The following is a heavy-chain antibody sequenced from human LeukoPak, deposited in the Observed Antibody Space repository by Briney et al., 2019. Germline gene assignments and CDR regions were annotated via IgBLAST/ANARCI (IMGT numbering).Heavy chain of an antibody. V-gene: IGHV3-23*01. D-gene: IGHD6-13*01. Sequence: GGSLRLSCTAPGFTLSSYAMTWDRQAPGKELEWVSAVSGSGGSTHYADSVKGRFTISRDNSKNTLYLQMNSLRAEDTAVYYCAKDLDLQQLVSFSMDVWGKRTTVTVSS. J-gene: IGHJ6*03. CDR3: AKDLDLQQLVSFSMDV. CDR1: GFTLSSYA. CDR2: VSGSGGST.